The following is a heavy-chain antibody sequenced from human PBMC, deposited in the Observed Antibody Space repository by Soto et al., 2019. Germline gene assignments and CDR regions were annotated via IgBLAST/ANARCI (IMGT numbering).Heavy chain of an antibody. CDR2: ISYDGSNK. Sequence: PWGSHRQTGASAGCTYSGCAILSNHQAPGKGLEWVAVISYDGSNKYYADSVKGRCTISRDNSKNTLYLQMNSLRAEDTAVYYCARDTGGSGWYEQVVSWVLGNRATVSS. V-gene: IGHV3-30-3*01. J-gene: IGHJ5*01. CDR3: ARDTGGSGWYEQVVS. D-gene: IGHD6-19*01. CDR1: GCTYSGCA.